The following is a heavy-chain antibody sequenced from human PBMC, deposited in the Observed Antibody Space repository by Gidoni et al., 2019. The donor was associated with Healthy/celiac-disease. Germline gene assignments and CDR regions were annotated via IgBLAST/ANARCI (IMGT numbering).Heavy chain of an antibody. CDR2: IYSGGRT. CDR3: ARGIYSSSWDGGVDY. V-gene: IGHV3-53*01. J-gene: IGHJ4*02. Sequence: EVQLVESGGGLIQPGASLRLSCAASGFTVSSNYMSWVRQAPGKGLEWVSVIYSGGRTYYADSLEGRFTISRDNSKNTLYLQMNSLRAEDTGGYYCARGIYSSSWDGGVDYWGQGTLVTVSS. D-gene: IGHD6-13*01. CDR1: GFTVSSNY.